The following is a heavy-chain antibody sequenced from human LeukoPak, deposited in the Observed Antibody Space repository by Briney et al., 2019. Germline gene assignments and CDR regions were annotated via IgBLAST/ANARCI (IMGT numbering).Heavy chain of an antibody. CDR2: IKQDGSEK. Sequence: PGGSLRLSCAASGFTFTTYWMSWVRQAPGKGLEWVANIKQDGSEKYYVDSVKGRFTISRDNAKNSLYLQMNSLRAEDTAVYYCARSPTGGSFDYWGQGTLVTVSS. V-gene: IGHV3-7*01. CDR3: ARSPTGGSFDY. CDR1: GFTFTTYW. J-gene: IGHJ4*02. D-gene: IGHD1-14*01.